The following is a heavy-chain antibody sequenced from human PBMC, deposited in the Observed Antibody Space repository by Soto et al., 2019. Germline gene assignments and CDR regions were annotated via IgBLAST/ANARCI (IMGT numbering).Heavy chain of an antibody. Sequence: SETLSLTCAVYGGSFSGYYWSWIRQPPGKGLEWIGEINHSGSANYNPSLKSRVTISVDTSKNQFSLKLSSVTAADTAVYYCARNGSYYDFWSGYYFGGGMDVWGQGTTVTVSS. CDR1: GGSFSGYY. CDR2: INHSGSA. J-gene: IGHJ6*02. CDR3: ARNGSYYDFWSGYYFGGGMDV. D-gene: IGHD3-3*01. V-gene: IGHV4-34*01.